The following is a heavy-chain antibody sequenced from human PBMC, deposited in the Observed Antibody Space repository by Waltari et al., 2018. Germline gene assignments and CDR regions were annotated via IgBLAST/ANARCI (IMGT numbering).Heavy chain of an antibody. CDR2: INHSGST. J-gene: IGHJ4*02. Sequence: QVQLQQWGAGLLKPSETLSLTCAVYGGSFSGYYWSWIRQPPGKGLEWIGEINHSGSTNYNPSLRSRVTISVDTSKNQFSLKLSSVTAADTAVYYCARGLPHPSSSWYTIWGQGTLVTVSS. D-gene: IGHD6-13*01. CDR3: ARGLPHPSSSWYTI. V-gene: IGHV4-34*01. CDR1: GGSFSGYY.